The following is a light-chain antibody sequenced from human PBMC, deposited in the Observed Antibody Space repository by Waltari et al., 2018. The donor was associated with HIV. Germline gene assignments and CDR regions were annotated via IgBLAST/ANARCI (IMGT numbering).Light chain of an antibody. Sequence: SYVLTQAPSVSVAPGQTASISCGGDKIGTKSVHWYQQKPGQAPVLVVYGDSDRPSGIPERVSGLNSGNTATLTSSRVEAGDEADYYCQVWHSKSDHVVFGGGTKVTVL. CDR1: KIGTKS. V-gene: IGLV3-21*02. CDR2: GDS. J-gene: IGLJ2*01. CDR3: QVWHSKSDHVV.